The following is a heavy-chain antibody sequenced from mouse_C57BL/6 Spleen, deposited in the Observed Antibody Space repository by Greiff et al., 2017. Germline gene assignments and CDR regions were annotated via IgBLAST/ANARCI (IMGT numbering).Heavy chain of an antibody. D-gene: IGHD4-1*01. J-gene: IGHJ4*01. CDR2: IYPRSGNT. CDR3: ARREAGSAMDY. Sequence: VQLQESGAELARPGASVKLSCKASGYTFTSYGISWVKQRTGQGLEWIGEIYPRSGNTYYNEKFKGKATLTADKSSSTAYMELRSLTSEDSAVYFCARREAGSAMDYWGQGTSVTVSS. CDR1: GYTFTSYG. V-gene: IGHV1-81*01.